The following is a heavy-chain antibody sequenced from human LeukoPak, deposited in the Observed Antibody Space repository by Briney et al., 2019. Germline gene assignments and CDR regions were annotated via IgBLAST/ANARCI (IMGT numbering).Heavy chain of an antibody. CDR1: GGSFSGYY. D-gene: IGHD2-21*02. Sequence: PSETLSLTCAVYGGSFSGYYWSWIRQPPGKGLEWIGEINHSGSTNYNPSLKSRVTISVDTSKNQFSLKLSSVTAADTAVYYCARVSLVVTNPYGWFDYWGQGTLVTVSS. CDR2: INHSGST. V-gene: IGHV4-34*01. CDR3: ARVSLVVTNPYGWFDY. J-gene: IGHJ4*02.